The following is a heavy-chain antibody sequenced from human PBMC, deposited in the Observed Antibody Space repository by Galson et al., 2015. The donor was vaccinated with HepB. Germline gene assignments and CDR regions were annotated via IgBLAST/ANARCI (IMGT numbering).Heavy chain of an antibody. V-gene: IGHV3-33*01. CDR3: ARQLLVGGGLDV. CDR2: IWYDGSYK. CDR1: GFTFSSFL. D-gene: IGHD3-10*01. J-gene: IGHJ6*02. Sequence: SLRLSCAASGFTFSSFLMHWVRQAPGKGLERVAVIWYDGSYKFYADSVKGRFTLSRDNSKNTLDLQLNNLRVDDTAVYYCARQLLVGGGLDVWGQGTTVTVSS.